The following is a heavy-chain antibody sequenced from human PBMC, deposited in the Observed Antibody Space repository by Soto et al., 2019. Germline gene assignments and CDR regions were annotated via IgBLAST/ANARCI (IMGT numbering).Heavy chain of an antibody. Sequence: GGSLRLSCAASGFTFSSYAMSWVRQAPGKGLEWVSAISGSGGSTYYADSVKGRFTISRDNSKNTLYLQMNSLRAEDTAVYYCARFPDSIIYYYYYMDVWGKGTTVTVSS. CDR1: GFTFSSYA. CDR2: ISGSGGST. D-gene: IGHD3-3*01. CDR3: ARFPDSIIYYYYYMDV. J-gene: IGHJ6*03. V-gene: IGHV3-23*01.